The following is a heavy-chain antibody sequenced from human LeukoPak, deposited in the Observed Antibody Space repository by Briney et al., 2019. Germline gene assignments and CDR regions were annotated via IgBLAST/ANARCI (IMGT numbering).Heavy chain of an antibody. Sequence: SETLSLTCSASGASTSSRYWSWIRQSPGRTLEWIGHIYNGWNTKYNPSLTSRVTISVDTSKNQFSLSPTSVTAADTAIYYCAQTTGWPGFDFWGPGALVTVSS. CDR2: IYNGWNT. J-gene: IGHJ4*02. D-gene: IGHD6-19*01. V-gene: IGHV4-59*08. CDR3: AQTTGWPGFDF. CDR1: GASTSSRY.